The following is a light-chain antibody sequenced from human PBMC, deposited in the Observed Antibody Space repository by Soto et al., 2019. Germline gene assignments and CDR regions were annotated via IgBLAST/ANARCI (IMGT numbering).Light chain of an antibody. CDR3: QQYKSYWT. Sequence: DIQMTPSPSTLSASVGDRVTITCRASQSISSWLAWYQQKPGKAPKLLIYKASSLESGVPSRFSGSGSGTEFPLTISSLQPDDFATYYCQQYKSYWTFGQGTKVEIK. CDR2: KAS. V-gene: IGKV1-5*03. CDR1: QSISSW. J-gene: IGKJ1*01.